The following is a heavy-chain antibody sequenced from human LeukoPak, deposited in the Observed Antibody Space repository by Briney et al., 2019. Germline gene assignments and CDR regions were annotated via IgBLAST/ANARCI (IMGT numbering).Heavy chain of an antibody. CDR2: ISSSSSSI. V-gene: IGHV3-48*01. CDR3: ASFDWFDP. Sequence: GGSLRLSCVASGFTFSSNGMSWVRQAPGKGLEWASYISSSSSSIYYADSVKGRFTISRDNAKNSLYLQMNSLRAEDTAVYYCASFDWFDPWGQGTLVTVSS. J-gene: IGHJ5*02. CDR1: GFTFSSNG.